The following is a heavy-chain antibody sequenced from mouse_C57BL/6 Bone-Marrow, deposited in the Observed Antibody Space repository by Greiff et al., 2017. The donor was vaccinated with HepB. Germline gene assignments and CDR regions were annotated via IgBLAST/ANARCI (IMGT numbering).Heavy chain of an antibody. CDR2: ISNGGGST. D-gene: IGHD2-12*01. V-gene: IGHV5-12*01. Sequence: EVQLVESGGGLVQPGGSLKLSCAASGFTFSNYYMYWVRQTPEKRLEWVAYISNGGGSTYYPDNVKGRFTISRDNAKNTLYLQMSRLKSEDTAMYYCAREDNDYRKDGYFDYWGQGTTLTVSS. CDR3: AREDNDYRKDGYFDY. CDR1: GFTFSNYY. J-gene: IGHJ2*01.